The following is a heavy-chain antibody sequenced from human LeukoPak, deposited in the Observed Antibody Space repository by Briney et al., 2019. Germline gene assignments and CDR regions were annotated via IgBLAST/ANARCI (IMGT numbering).Heavy chain of an antibody. CDR3: AKVSVWSGYYSGMDV. CDR2: ISYDGSNK. D-gene: IGHD3-3*01. Sequence: SLRLSCAASGFTFSSYAMHWVRQAPGKGLEWVAVISYDGSNKYYADSVKGRFTISRDNSKNTLYLQMNSLRAEDTAVYYCAKVSVWSGYYSGMDVWGQGTTVTVSS. V-gene: IGHV3-30-3*01. J-gene: IGHJ6*02. CDR1: GFTFSSYA.